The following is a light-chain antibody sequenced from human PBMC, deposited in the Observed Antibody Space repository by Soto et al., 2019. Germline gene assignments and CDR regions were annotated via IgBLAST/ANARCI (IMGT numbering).Light chain of an antibody. J-gene: IGKJ1*01. Sequence: MKQSPSALSASVGDRATITCRASQSISSWLAWYQQKPGKAPKLLIYDASTLQSGVPSRYSGSGSGTEFTLTISNLQPDDFATYYCQQYESYSPWTFGQGTKVDIK. V-gene: IGKV1-5*01. CDR2: DAS. CDR3: QQYESYSPWT. CDR1: QSISSW.